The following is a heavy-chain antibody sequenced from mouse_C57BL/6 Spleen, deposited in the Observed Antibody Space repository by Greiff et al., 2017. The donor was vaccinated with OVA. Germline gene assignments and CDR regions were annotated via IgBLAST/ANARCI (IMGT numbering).Heavy chain of an antibody. Sequence: EVQGVESGEGLVKPGGSLKLSCAASGFTFSSYAMSWVRQTPEKRLEWVAYISSGGDYIYYADTVKGRFTISRDNARNTLYLQMSSLKSEDTAMYYCTSPYYGSSYDAMDYWGQGTSVTVSS. CDR2: ISSGGDYI. CDR3: TSPYYGSSYDAMDY. CDR1: GFTFSSYA. V-gene: IGHV5-9-1*02. J-gene: IGHJ4*01. D-gene: IGHD1-1*01.